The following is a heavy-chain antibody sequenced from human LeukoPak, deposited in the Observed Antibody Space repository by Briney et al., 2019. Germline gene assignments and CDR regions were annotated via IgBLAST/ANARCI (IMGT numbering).Heavy chain of an antibody. CDR1: GGSFSGYY. V-gene: IGHV4-34*01. J-gene: IGHJ4*02. CDR3: ARVATVTTYVDY. CDR2: INHSGST. D-gene: IGHD4-17*01. Sequence: SESLSLTCAVYGGSFSGYYWSWIRQPSGNGLEWIGEINHSGSTNYNPSLKSRVTISVDTSKNQFSLKLSSVTAADTAVYYCARVATVTTYVDYWGQGTLVTVSS.